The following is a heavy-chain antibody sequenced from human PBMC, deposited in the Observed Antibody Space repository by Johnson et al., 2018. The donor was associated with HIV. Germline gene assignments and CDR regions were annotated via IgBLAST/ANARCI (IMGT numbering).Heavy chain of an antibody. CDR3: ARDTSGEGRAFDI. V-gene: IGHV3-20*04. CDR1: GFTFEDYG. D-gene: IGHD3-10*01. J-gene: IGHJ3*02. CDR2: INWNGGST. Sequence: EVQLVESGGGVVRPGGSLRLSCAVSGFTFEDYGISWVRQAPGKGLEWVSDINWNGGSTDYADSVKGRFTISRDNAKNSLDLQMNSLRAEDTAVYYCARDTSGEGRAFDIWGQGTMVTVSS.